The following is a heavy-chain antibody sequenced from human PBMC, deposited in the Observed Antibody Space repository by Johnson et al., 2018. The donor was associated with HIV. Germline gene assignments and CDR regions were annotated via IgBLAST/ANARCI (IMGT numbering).Heavy chain of an antibody. V-gene: IGHV3-20*04. CDR2: INWSGDDA. Sequence: VQLVESGGGVVQPGRSLRLSCAASGFTFDDYGMSWVRQAPGKGLEWVSGINWSGDDARSAESVKGRFIISRDNAKNSLYLQMDSLRDEDTAFYYCARDPSTQDSRLIGDFGAFDIWGQGTMVIVSS. CDR1: GFTFDDYG. CDR3: ARDPSTQDSRLIGDFGAFDI. D-gene: IGHD7-27*01. J-gene: IGHJ3*02.